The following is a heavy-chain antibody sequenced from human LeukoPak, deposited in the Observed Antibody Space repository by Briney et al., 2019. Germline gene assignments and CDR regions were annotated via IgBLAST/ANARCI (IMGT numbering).Heavy chain of an antibody. D-gene: IGHD3-22*01. Sequence: ASVKVSCKASGYTFTCYYMHWVRQAPGQGLEWMGWINPNSGGTNYAQKFQGRVTMTRDTSISTAYMELSRLRSDDTAVYYCAREKSDSSGYYFYFDYWGQGTLVTVSS. CDR3: AREKSDSSGYYFYFDY. CDR1: GYTFTCYY. J-gene: IGHJ4*02. V-gene: IGHV1-2*02. CDR2: INPNSGGT.